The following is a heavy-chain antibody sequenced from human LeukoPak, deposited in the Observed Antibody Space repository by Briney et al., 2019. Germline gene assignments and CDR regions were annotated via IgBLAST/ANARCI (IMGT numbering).Heavy chain of an antibody. J-gene: IGHJ4*02. CDR3: ARELRVATTRPGLGY. CDR2: INTNTGNP. Sequence: VASVKVSCKASGYTFTSYAMNWVRQAPGQGLEWMGWINTNTGNPTYAQGFTGRFVFSLDTSVSTAYLQISSLKAEDTAVYYCARELRVATTRPGLGYWGQGTLVTVSS. CDR1: GYTFTSYA. D-gene: IGHD5-12*01. V-gene: IGHV7-4-1*02.